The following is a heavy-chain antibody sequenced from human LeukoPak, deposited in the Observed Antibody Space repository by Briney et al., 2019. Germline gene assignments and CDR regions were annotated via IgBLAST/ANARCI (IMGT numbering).Heavy chain of an antibody. Sequence: GGSLRLSCAASGFTVRSNYMSWVREAPGKGLEGGSVIYSGGSTYYADAVKGRFTISRDNSKNTLYLQMNSLTAEDTAVYYCARDSSSAIFGVVIADVWGKGTTVTVSS. CDR2: IYSGGST. V-gene: IGHV3-66*02. CDR1: GFTVRSNY. D-gene: IGHD3-3*01. CDR3: ARDSSSAIFGVVIADV. J-gene: IGHJ6*04.